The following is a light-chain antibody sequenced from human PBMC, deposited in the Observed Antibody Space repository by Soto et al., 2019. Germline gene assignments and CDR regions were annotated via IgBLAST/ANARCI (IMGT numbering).Light chain of an antibody. Sequence: EIILTQSPDTLSLSPGERATLSFRASQTVSSNYLAWCQQRPGQAPRLLIYGASTRAAGIPARFSGSGSGTDFTLTITSLEPEDFAVYSCQQRSDWPITFGQGTRLEIK. J-gene: IGKJ5*01. CDR3: QQRSDWPIT. CDR1: QTVSSNY. CDR2: GAS. V-gene: IGKV3D-20*02.